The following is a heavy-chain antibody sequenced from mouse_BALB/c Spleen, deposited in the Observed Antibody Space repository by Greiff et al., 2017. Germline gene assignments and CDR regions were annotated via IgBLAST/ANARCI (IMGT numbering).Heavy chain of an antibody. CDR3: ARDIYYDYVYWYFDV. CDR1: GFTFSSYA. CDR2: ISSGGST. D-gene: IGHD2-4*01. Sequence: EVQRVESGGGLVKPGGSLKLSCAASGFTFSSYAMSWVRQTPEKRLEWVASISSGGSTYYPASVKGRFTISRDNARNILYLQMSSLRSEDTAMYYCARDIYYDYVYWYFDVWGAGTTVTVSS. J-gene: IGHJ1*01. V-gene: IGHV5-6-5*01.